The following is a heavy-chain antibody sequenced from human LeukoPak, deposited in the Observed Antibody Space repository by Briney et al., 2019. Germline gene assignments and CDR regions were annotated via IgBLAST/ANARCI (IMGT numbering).Heavy chain of an antibody. CDR3: ARELLGPHDAFDI. Sequence: ASVKVSCKASGYTFTGYYMHWVRQAPGQGLERMGWINPNSGGTNYAQKFQGRVTMTRDTSISTAYMELSRLRSDDTAVYYCARELLGPHDAFDIWGQGTMVTVSS. V-gene: IGHV1-2*02. D-gene: IGHD3-10*01. J-gene: IGHJ3*02. CDR2: INPNSGGT. CDR1: GYTFTGYY.